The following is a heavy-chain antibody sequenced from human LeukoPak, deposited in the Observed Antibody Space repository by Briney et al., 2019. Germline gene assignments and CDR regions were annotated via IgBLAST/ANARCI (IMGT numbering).Heavy chain of an antibody. CDR3: ARESDRLRGAFDI. J-gene: IGHJ3*02. CDR2: IKQDGSEK. V-gene: IGHV3-7*01. D-gene: IGHD5-12*01. CDR1: GLTFSSYW. Sequence: GGSLRLSCAASGLTFSSYWMSWVRQAPGKGLEWVANIKQDGSEKYYVDSVKGRLTISRDNAKNSLYLQMNSLRAEDTAVYYCARESDRLRGAFDIWGQGTMVTVSS.